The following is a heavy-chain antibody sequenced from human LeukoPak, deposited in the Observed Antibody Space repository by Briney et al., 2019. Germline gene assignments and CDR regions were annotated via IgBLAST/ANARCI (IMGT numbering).Heavy chain of an antibody. CDR2: LYAGGYR. CDR1: GFAVSDSY. Sequence: PGGSLRLSCAASGFAVSDSYMNWVRQAPGKGLEWVSVLYAGGYRYYADSVKGRFTISRDDSANRLYLHMNSLRAEDTAVYYCAREKYSSGWSGYFDFWGQGTVVTVSS. D-gene: IGHD6-19*01. CDR3: AREKYSSGWSGYFDF. V-gene: IGHV3-66*01. J-gene: IGHJ4*02.